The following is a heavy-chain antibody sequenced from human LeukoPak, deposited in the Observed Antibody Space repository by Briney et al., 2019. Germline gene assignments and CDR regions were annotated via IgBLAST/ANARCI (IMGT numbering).Heavy chain of an antibody. CDR1: GFTFSSYA. CDR2: ISGSGGST. J-gene: IGHJ4*02. D-gene: IGHD3-22*01. Sequence: PGGSLRLCCAASGFTFSSYAMSWVRQAPGKGLEWVSAISGSGGSTYYADSVKGRFTISRDNSKNTLYVQVNSLGTEDTAAYYCAKGSYYDSSGSFYFDYWAREPWSPSPQ. V-gene: IGHV3-23*01. CDR3: AKGSYYDSSGSFYFDY.